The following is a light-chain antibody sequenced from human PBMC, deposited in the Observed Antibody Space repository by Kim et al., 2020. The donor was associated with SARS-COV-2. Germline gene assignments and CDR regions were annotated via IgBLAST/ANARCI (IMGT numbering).Light chain of an antibody. CDR3: QSYNRDNVI. CDR1: SGSIDDNY. CDR2: EDD. J-gene: IGLJ2*01. Sequence: FMLTQPHSASESPGKTVTISCTRSSGSIDDNYVQWYQQRPGGVPTTVIYEDDQRPSGVSDRFSGSIDNSSNSASLTISGLRTEDEADYYCQSYNRDNVIFGGGTQLTVL. V-gene: IGLV6-57*04.